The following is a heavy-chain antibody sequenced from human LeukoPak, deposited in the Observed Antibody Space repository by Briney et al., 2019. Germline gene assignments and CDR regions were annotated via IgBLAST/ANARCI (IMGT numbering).Heavy chain of an antibody. J-gene: IGHJ4*02. CDR3: ARTVCGGDCYYFDY. CDR1: GGTGSSYA. Sequence: SVKVSCKASGGTGSSYAISWVRQAPGQGLEWMGRIIPILGIANYVQKFQGRVTITADKSTSTAYMELSSLRSEDTAVYYCARTVCGGDCYYFDYWGQGTLVTVSS. V-gene: IGHV1-69*04. CDR2: IIPILGIA. D-gene: IGHD2-21*02.